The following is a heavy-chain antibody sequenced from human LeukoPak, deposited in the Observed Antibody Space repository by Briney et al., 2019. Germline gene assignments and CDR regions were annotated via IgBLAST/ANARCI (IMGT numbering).Heavy chain of an antibody. CDR3: ARGDCSSASCFLVNWFDP. Sequence: GASVKVSYKASGYTFTGYYMHWVRQAPGQGLEWMGWINPNSGGTNYAQKFQGRVTMTRDTSISTAYMELSRLRSDDTAVYYCARGDCSSASCFLVNWFDPWGQGTLVTVSS. J-gene: IGHJ5*02. V-gene: IGHV1-2*02. CDR1: GYTFTGYY. D-gene: IGHD2-2*01. CDR2: INPNSGGT.